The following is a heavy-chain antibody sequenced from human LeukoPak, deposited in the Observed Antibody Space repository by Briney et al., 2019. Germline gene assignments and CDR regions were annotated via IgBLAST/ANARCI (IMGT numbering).Heavy chain of an antibody. CDR1: GFTFSTYE. D-gene: IGHD3-10*01. CDR3: AKEGLWFGDNNWFDP. Sequence: GGSLRLSCAASGFTFSTYEMNWVRQAPGKGLEWVSGISGSGSTTYYADSVKGQFTISRDNSKNTLYLQMNSLRAEDTAVYYCAKEGLWFGDNNWFDPWGQGTLVTVPS. J-gene: IGHJ5*02. V-gene: IGHV3-23*01. CDR2: ISGSGSTT.